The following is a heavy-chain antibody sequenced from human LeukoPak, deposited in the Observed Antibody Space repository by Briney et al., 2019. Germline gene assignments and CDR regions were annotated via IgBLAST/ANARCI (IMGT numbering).Heavy chain of an antibody. Sequence: ASVKVSCKAFGYTFTAYYMHWVRQAPGHGLEWMGWIYPNSGGTNYAQKFQGRFTRTRDTSISTAYMKLSRLRSDDTAVYYCARYLLLYYYDSSGYYIDPWGQGTLVTVSS. CDR1: GYTFTAYY. V-gene: IGHV1-2*02. CDR3: ARYLLLYYYDSSGYYIDP. D-gene: IGHD3-22*01. J-gene: IGHJ5*02. CDR2: IYPNSGGT.